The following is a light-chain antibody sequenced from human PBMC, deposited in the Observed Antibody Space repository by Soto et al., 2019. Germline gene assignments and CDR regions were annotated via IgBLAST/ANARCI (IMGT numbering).Light chain of an antibody. J-gene: IGLJ3*02. Sequence: SVLTQPPSVSGAPGQRVTISCTGSSSNIGAGYDVHWYQQLPGTAPKLLIYGNSNRPSGVPDRCSGSKSGTSASLAITGLQAEDEADYYCQSYDSSLSGSVFGGGTKLTVL. CDR2: GNS. CDR1: SSNIGAGYD. CDR3: QSYDSSLSGSV. V-gene: IGLV1-40*01.